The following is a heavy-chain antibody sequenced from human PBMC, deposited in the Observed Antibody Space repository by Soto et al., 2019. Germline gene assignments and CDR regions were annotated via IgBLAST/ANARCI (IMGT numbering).Heavy chain of an antibody. J-gene: IGHJ6*04. V-gene: IGHV3-7*01. Sequence: EVQVLESGGGLVQPGGSLRLSCAASGFTFTSYWMTWVRQAPGRGLEWVANINKDGSEKSYVDSVKGRFTISRDNAKSSLYRQMTSLRADDTAVYDWVREMASRQWGKGTTVIVSP. CDR3: VREMASRQ. CDR1: GFTFTSYW. CDR2: INKDGSEK.